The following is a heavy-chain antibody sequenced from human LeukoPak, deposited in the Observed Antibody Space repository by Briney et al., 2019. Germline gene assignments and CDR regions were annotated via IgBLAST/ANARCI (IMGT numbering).Heavy chain of an antibody. CDR2: IYYSGST. CDR1: GGSISSYY. V-gene: IGHV4-59*12. Sequence: SETLSLTCTVSGGSISSYYWSWIRQPPGKGLEWIGYIYYSGSTNYNPSLKSRVTISVDTSKNQFSLKLSSVTAADTAVYYCARVRHGKLRYIDYWGQGTLVTVSS. CDR3: ARVRHGKLRYIDY. D-gene: IGHD3-9*01. J-gene: IGHJ4*02.